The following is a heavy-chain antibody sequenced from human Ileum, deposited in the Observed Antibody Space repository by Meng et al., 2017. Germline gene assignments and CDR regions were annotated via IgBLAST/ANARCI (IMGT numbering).Heavy chain of an antibody. J-gene: IGHJ6*02. V-gene: IGHV4-4*02. CDR3: ARIPFHYYTMDV. Sequence: QVQLQEAGPGLVRPSGTLSLTCAVSGVSISDDNWWSWGRQPPGKGLEWIGEIYQSGSAHYNPSLKSRVTMSVDKSGNQFSLRLTSVTAADTAVYYCARIPFHYYTMDVWGQGTTVTVSS. CDR1: GVSISDDNW. CDR2: IYQSGSA.